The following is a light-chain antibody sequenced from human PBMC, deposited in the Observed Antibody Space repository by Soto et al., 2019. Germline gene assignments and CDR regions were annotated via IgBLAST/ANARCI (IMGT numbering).Light chain of an antibody. Sequence: DIQMTQSPSTLSASVGDRVTITCRASQSISSWLAWYQQKPGKAPKLLIYDASTLESGVPSRFIASGSGTEFTLTISSLQPDDFATYYCQQYNGLVTFGGGSKVEIK. CDR3: QQYNGLVT. J-gene: IGKJ4*01. CDR2: DAS. CDR1: QSISSW. V-gene: IGKV1-5*01.